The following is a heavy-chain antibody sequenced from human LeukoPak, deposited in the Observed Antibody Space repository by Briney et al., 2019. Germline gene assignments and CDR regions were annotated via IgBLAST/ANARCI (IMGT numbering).Heavy chain of an antibody. J-gene: IGHJ4*02. CDR1: RYTFTTYD. D-gene: IGHD1-26*01. CDR2: TNTKSGYA. CDR3: ARGAGSIDY. Sequence: ASVKDSCMASRYTFTTYDINWVRQATGQGLEWMVWTNTKSGYAGYALKFQGRVIMSRDTSTSTAYMELISLRAEDTAVYYCARGAGSIDYWGQGTLVTVSS. V-gene: IGHV1-8*01.